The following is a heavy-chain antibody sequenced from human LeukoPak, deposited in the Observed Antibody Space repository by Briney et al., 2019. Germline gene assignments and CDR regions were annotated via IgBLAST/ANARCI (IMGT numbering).Heavy chain of an antibody. V-gene: IGHV4-59*12. D-gene: IGHD4-17*01. CDR3: ARYAVTVPFDY. Sequence: PSETLSLTCTVSGGSISSYYWSWILQPPGKGLEWIGYIYYSGSTNYNPSLKSRVTISVDTSKNQFSLKLSSVTAADTAVYYCARYAVTVPFDYLGQGTLVTVSS. CDR2: IYYSGST. J-gene: IGHJ4*02. CDR1: GGSISSYY.